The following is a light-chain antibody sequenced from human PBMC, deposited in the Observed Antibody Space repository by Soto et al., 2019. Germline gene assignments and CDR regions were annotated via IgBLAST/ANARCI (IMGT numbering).Light chain of an antibody. CDR2: EVA. CDR1: SSDVGGFDF. V-gene: IGLV2-14*03. CDR3: CSYAGSRTYV. J-gene: IGLJ1*01. Sequence: QSVLTQPASVSGSPGQSITISCTGTSSDVGGFDFVSWYQQHPGKVPKLLIYEVANRPSGVSNRFSGSKSGNTASLTISALQAEDEADYYCCSYAGSRTYVFGAGTKVTVL.